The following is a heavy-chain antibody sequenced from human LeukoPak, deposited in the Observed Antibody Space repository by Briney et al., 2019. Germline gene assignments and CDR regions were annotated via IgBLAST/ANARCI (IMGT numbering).Heavy chain of an antibody. V-gene: IGHV3-9*01. CDR3: AKEYCSSTSCYFGIGGFDAFDI. D-gene: IGHD2-2*01. CDR1: GFTFDDYA. J-gene: IGHJ3*02. Sequence: PGRFLRLSCAASGFTFDDYAMHWVRQAPGKGLEWVSGISWNSGSIGYADSVKGRFTISRDNAKNSLYLQMNSLRAEDTALYYCAKEYCSSTSCYFGIGGFDAFDIWGQGTMVTVSS. CDR2: ISWNSGSI.